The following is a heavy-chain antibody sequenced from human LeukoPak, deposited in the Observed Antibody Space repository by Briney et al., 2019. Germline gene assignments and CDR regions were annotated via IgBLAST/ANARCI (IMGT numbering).Heavy chain of an antibody. CDR1: GFAFSNAW. CDR3: TSRRITIYGVDIPYFYYYYMDV. V-gene: IGHV3-15*01. Sequence: GGSLRLSCAASGFAFSNAWMSWVRQAPGKGLEWVGRIKSKSDGGTTDYPAPVKGRFTISRDESKNTLYLQLNSLKNEDTAVYYCTSRRITIYGVDIPYFYYYYMDVWGKGTTVTVSS. J-gene: IGHJ6*03. CDR2: IKSKSDGGTT. D-gene: IGHD3-3*01.